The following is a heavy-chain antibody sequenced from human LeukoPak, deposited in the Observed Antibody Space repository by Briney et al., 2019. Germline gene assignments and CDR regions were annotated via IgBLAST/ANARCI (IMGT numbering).Heavy chain of an antibody. CDR2: IFSNGVNK. V-gene: IGHV3-33*01. D-gene: IGHD2-8*01. CDR3: ARHRGSVFEGYMDV. CDR1: AFTLGNHG. Sequence: GGSLRLSCAASAFTLGNHGMHWVRQAPGKGLEWVAIIFSNGVNKYCADSMKGRVTISRDTSKNTLFLEMESLRTEDTAVYYCARHRGSVFEGYMDVWGKGTTVTVSS. J-gene: IGHJ6*03.